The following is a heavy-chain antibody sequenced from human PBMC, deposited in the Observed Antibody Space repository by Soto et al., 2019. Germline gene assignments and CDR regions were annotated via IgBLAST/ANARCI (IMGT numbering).Heavy chain of an antibody. CDR1: GFTFSSYS. CDR2: IGSSSSYI. D-gene: IGHD3-9*01. Sequence: GGSLRLSCAASGFTFSSYSMNWVRQAPGKGLEWVSSIGSSSSYIYYADSVKGRFTISRDNSKNTPYLQMNSLRAEDTAVYYCAKGVDFYDILTGYYGIDYWGQGTLVTVSS. V-gene: IGHV3-21*04. J-gene: IGHJ4*02. CDR3: AKGVDFYDILTGYYGIDY.